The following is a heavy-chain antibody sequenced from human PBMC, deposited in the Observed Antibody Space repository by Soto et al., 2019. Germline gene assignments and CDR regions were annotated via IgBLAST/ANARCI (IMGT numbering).Heavy chain of an antibody. V-gene: IGHV3-23*01. CDR1: GFTFSSYG. Sequence: GGSLRLSCAASGFTFSSYGMHWVRQAPGKGLEWVSAISGSGGSTYYADSVKGRFTISRDNSKNTLYLQMNSLRAEDTAVYYCAKRESPPLMVRGVIMGAFDIWGQGTMVTVSS. D-gene: IGHD3-10*01. J-gene: IGHJ3*02. CDR3: AKRESPPLMVRGVIMGAFDI. CDR2: ISGSGGST.